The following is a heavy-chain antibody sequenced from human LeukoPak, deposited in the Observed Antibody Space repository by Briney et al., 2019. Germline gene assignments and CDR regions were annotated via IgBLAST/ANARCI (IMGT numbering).Heavy chain of an antibody. Sequence: GGSLRLSCAASGFTFSSSAMNWVRQAPGKGLEWVSTISGSGDRTYYADSVKGRFTISRDSSKNTVYLQMNSLSADDTAVYYCAKESRDFAPDSWGQGTLVTVSS. CDR3: AKESRDFAPDS. V-gene: IGHV3-23*01. CDR2: ISGSGDRT. CDR1: GFTFSSSA. J-gene: IGHJ4*02. D-gene: IGHD3/OR15-3a*01.